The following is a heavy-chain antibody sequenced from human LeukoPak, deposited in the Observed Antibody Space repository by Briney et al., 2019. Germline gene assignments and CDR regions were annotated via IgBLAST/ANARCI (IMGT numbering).Heavy chain of an antibody. Sequence: GGSLRLSCAASGFTFRQYWMNWVRQAPGKGLEWVANIKPDGGEKRYADSVKGRFTISRDNAENSLYLQMNSLRAEDTAVYYCARVVGTDEGADYWGQGTLVTVSS. D-gene: IGHD1-7*01. CDR2: IKPDGGEK. CDR3: ARVVGTDEGADY. J-gene: IGHJ4*02. CDR1: GFTFRQYW. V-gene: IGHV3-7*04.